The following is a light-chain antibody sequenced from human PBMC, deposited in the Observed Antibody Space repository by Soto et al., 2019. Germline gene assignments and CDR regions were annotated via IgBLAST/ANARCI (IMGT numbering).Light chain of an antibody. J-gene: IGKJ5*01. CDR1: QSVSSY. Sequence: EFVLTQSPGTLSLSPGEGATFSCRASQSVSSYLAWYQQKPGQAPRLLIYDASNRATGIPARFSGSGSGTDFTLTISSLESEDFAVYYCQQSSNFITFGQGTRLEIK. CDR3: QQSSNFIT. CDR2: DAS. V-gene: IGKV3-11*01.